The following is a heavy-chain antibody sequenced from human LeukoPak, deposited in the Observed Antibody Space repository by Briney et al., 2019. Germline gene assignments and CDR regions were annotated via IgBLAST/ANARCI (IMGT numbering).Heavy chain of an antibody. J-gene: IGHJ4*02. D-gene: IGHD2-2*01. CDR1: GGSFSGYY. CDR2: INHSGST. V-gene: IGHV4-34*01. CDR3: ARGRTPYYFGY. Sequence: SETLSLTCAVYGGSFSGYYWSWIRQPPGKGLEWIGEINHSGSTNYNPSLKSRVTISVDTSKNQFSLKLSSVTAADTAVYYCARGRTPYYFGYWGQGTLVTVSS.